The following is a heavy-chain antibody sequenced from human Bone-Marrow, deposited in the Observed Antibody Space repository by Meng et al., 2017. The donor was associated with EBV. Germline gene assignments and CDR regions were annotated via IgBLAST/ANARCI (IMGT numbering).Heavy chain of an antibody. J-gene: IGHJ4*02. D-gene: IGHD1-26*01. CDR3: ARDGGATGEFDY. CDR2: ISSSGSTI. CDR1: GFTFSDYC. Sequence: QVRLVGFGGGSFKPGGSLRLPCAASGFTFSDYCMSWIRQAPGKGLEWVSYISSSGSTIYYADSVKGRFTISRDNAKNSLYLQMTSLRAEDTAVYYCARDGGATGEFDYWGQGTLVTVSS. V-gene: IGHV3-11*01.